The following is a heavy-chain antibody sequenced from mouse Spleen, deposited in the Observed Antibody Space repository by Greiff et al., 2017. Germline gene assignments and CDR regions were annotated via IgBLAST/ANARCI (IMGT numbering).Heavy chain of an antibody. CDR1: GYTFTSYG. J-gene: IGHJ4*01. V-gene: IGHV1-81*01. CDR3: ARGTVGDAMDY. Sequence: QVQLQQSGAELARPGASVKLSCKASGYTFTSYGISWVKQRTGQGLEWIGEIYPRSGNTYYNEKFKGKATLTADKSSSTAYMELRSLTSEDSAVYFCARGTVGDAMDYWGQGTSVTVSS. CDR2: IYPRSGNT. D-gene: IGHD1-1*01.